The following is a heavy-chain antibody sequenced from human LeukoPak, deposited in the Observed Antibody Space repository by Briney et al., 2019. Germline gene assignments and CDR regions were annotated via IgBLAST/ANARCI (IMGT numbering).Heavy chain of an antibody. Sequence: PLETLSLTCTVSGGSISSYYWSWIRQPPGKGLEWIGYIYYSGSTNYNPSLKSRVTISVDTSKNQFSLKLSSVTAADTAVYYCAREGVLYYFDYWGQGTLVTVSS. CDR2: IYYSGST. CDR3: AREGVLYYFDY. V-gene: IGHV4-59*01. J-gene: IGHJ4*02. CDR1: GGSISSYY. D-gene: IGHD3-3*01.